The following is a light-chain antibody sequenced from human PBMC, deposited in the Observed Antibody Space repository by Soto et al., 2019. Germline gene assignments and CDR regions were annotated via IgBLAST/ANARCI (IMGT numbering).Light chain of an antibody. CDR2: AAS. J-gene: IGKJ1*01. Sequence: DIQMTQSPSSLSASVGDRVTMTFRASKSISSYLNWYQQKPGKAPKLLIYAASSLQSGVPSRFCGSGSGTDFTLTISSLQPEDFATYYCQQSYSTPRTFGQGTKVDIK. CDR3: QQSYSTPRT. CDR1: KSISSY. V-gene: IGKV1-39*01.